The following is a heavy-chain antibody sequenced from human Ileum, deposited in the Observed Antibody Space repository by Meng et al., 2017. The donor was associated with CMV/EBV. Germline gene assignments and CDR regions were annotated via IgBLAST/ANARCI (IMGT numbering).Heavy chain of an antibody. D-gene: IGHD4-17*01. Sequence: GESLEISCATSGFIMRDYYLAWIRQAPGKGLEWISYISGSSNTIYYADSVKGRFTTSRDNAMRSLYLQMTSLTAEDTAVYYCVRAEYGDYGGYWGQGTLVTVSS. CDR3: VRAEYGDYGGY. CDR2: ISGSSNTI. V-gene: IGHV3-11*01. CDR1: GFIMRDYY. J-gene: IGHJ4*02.